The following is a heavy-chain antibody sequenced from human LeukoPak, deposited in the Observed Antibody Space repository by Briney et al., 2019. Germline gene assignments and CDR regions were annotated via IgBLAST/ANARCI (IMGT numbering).Heavy chain of an antibody. CDR1: GFTFSSYW. Sequence: GGSLRLSCAASGFTFSSYWMHWVRQAPGKGLVWVSRINSDGSSTSYADSVKGRFTISRDNAKNTLYLQMNSLGAEDTAVYYCARVDSSSWSPFDYWGQGTLVTVSS. CDR3: ARVDSSSWSPFDY. CDR2: INSDGSST. V-gene: IGHV3-74*01. J-gene: IGHJ4*02. D-gene: IGHD6-13*01.